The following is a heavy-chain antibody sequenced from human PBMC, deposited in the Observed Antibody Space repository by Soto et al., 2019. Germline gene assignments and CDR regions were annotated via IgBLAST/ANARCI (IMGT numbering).Heavy chain of an antibody. J-gene: IGHJ4*02. CDR1: GDSVSSNSAA. Sequence: SQTLSLTCAISGDSVSSNSAAWNWFMQSPSRGLEWLGRTYYRSEWYNDYAVSVKSRIIINPDTSKNQFSLQLNSVTPEDTAIYYCTRALSGSGPDSWGQGTLVTVSS. D-gene: IGHD6-19*01. V-gene: IGHV6-1*01. CDR3: TRALSGSGPDS. CDR2: TYYRSEWYN.